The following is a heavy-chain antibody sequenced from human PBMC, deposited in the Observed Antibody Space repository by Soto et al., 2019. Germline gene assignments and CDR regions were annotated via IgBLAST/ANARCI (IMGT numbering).Heavy chain of an antibody. J-gene: IGHJ4*02. Sequence: QIQLMQSGAEVKKPGASVRVSCKASGYTFTTYGITWVRQAPGQGLEWMGWISAYDGSTNYAQKFQGRVSMTTDSSTSTAYMELRSLRSDDTAVYYCARDPASAYSTSSFDCWGQGTLVTVSS. CDR2: ISAYDGST. V-gene: IGHV1-18*04. CDR3: ARDPASAYSTSSFDC. D-gene: IGHD6-6*01. CDR1: GYTFTTYG.